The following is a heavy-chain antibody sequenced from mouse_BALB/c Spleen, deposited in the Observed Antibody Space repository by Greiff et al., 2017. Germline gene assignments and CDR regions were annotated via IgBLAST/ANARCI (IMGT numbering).Heavy chain of an antibody. CDR3: ARGSYGNLLEDY. CDR2: INPSNGRT. J-gene: IGHJ4*01. CDR1: GYTFTSYW. Sequence: VQLQQPGAELVKPGASVKLSCKASGYTFTSYWMHWVKQRPGQGLEWIGEINPSNGRTNYNEKFKSKATLTVDKSSSTAYMQLSSLTSEDSAVYYCARGSYGNLLEDYWGQGTSVTVSS. V-gene: IGHV1S81*02. D-gene: IGHD2-1*01.